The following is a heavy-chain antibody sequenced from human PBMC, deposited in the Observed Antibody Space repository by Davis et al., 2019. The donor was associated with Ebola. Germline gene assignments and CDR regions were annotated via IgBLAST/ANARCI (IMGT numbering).Heavy chain of an antibody. V-gene: IGHV3-21*01. Sequence: GESLKISCAASGFTFRSYSMNWVRQAPGKGLEWVSSISSSSSYIYYADSVKGRFTISRDNAKNSLYLQMNSLRAEDTAVYYCARWVISVLYAGWFDPWGQGTLVTVSS. CDR2: ISSSSSYI. CDR3: ARWVISVLYAGWFDP. J-gene: IGHJ5*02. CDR1: GFTFRSYS. D-gene: IGHD2-8*01.